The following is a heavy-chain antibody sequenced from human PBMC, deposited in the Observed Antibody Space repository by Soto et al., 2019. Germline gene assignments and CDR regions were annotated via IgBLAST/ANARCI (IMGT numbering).Heavy chain of an antibody. CDR3: ARDRGGFGELPNHYYYYGMDV. CDR1: GFTFSSYG. CDR2: IWYDGSNK. V-gene: IGHV3-33*01. D-gene: IGHD3-10*01. Sequence: GGSLRLSCAASGFTFSSYGMHWVRQAPGKGLEWVAVIWYDGSNKYYADSVKGRFTISRDNSKNTLYLQMNSLRAEDTAVYYCARDRGGFGELPNHYYYYGMDVWGQGTTVTVSS. J-gene: IGHJ6*02.